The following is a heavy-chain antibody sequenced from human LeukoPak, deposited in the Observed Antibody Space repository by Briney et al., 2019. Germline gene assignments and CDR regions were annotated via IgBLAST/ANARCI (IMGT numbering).Heavy chain of an antibody. CDR3: AKKGYSWSPRFDP. J-gene: IGHJ5*02. V-gene: IGHV3-23*01. CDR2: ISGSGDTS. CDR1: GFSFSRSD. Sequence: GGSLRLSCAASGFSFSRSDMIWVRQAPGKGLEWVTIISGSGDTSFYADSVRGRFTISRDSSRDTLYLQLNSLRAEDTAVYHCAKKGYSWSPRFDPWGQGTLVTVSS. D-gene: IGHD4-11*01.